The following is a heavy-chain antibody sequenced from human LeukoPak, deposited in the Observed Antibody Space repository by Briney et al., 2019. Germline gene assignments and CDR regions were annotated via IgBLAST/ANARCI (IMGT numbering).Heavy chain of an antibody. CDR2: IYYSGST. D-gene: IGHD3-16*01. Sequence: KPSETLSLTCTVSGGSISSYYWSWIRQPPGKGLEWIGYIYYSGSTNYNPSLKSRVTISVDTSKNQFSLKLSSVTAADTAVYYCARHGGGLWYWGQGTLVTVSS. V-gene: IGHV4-59*08. CDR1: GGSISSYY. CDR3: ARHGGGLWY. J-gene: IGHJ4*02.